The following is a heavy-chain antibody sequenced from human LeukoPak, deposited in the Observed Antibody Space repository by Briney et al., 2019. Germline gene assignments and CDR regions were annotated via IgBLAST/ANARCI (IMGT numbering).Heavy chain of an antibody. V-gene: IGHV3-9*01. CDR1: GFTFDDYA. CDR3: ATGLDYGGHFNYYGMDV. D-gene: IGHD4-23*01. J-gene: IGHJ6*02. Sequence: GRSLRLSCAASGFTFDDYAMHWVRQAPGKGLEWVSVISWNSGSIGYADSVKGRFTISRDNAKNSLYLQMSSLRAEDTAVYYCATGLDYGGHFNYYGMDVWGQGTTVTVS. CDR2: ISWNSGSI.